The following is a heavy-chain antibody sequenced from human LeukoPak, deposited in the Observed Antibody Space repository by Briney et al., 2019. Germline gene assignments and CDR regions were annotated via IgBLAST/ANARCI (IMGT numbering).Heavy chain of an antibody. CDR3: ARDPSAGMGTGFDY. CDR1: GFTFSTYA. Sequence: GGSLRLSCAASGFTFSTYAMSWVRQAPGKGLEWVSAITGSTDRTHYADSVKGRFTISRDNAKNSLYLQMNSLRAEDTGVYYCARDPSAGMGTGFDYWGQGTLVTVSS. V-gene: IGHV3-23*01. CDR2: ITGSTDRT. J-gene: IGHJ4*02. D-gene: IGHD1-14*01.